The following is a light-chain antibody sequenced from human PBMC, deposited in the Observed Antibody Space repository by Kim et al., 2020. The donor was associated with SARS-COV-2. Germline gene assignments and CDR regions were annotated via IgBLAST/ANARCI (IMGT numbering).Light chain of an antibody. V-gene: IGKV1-6*01. J-gene: IGKJ1*01. CDR2: ATS. CDR3: LKDCPFPRT. CDR1: EGVWTE. Sequence: VGERGSPSCVGSEGVWTEGGWGQKKPEKAPQALISATSTLERGVPSRCSGRGSGTDFTLTISRLQTENFATYYCLKDCPFPRTSGQGSKGEIK.